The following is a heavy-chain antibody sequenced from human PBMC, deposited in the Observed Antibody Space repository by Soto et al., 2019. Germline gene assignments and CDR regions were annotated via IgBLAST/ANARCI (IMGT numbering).Heavy chain of an antibody. CDR2: ISGTTGHA. CDR1: GFPFSNYA. Sequence: EVQILESGGGLVQPGGSLRLSCAASGFPFSNYAMAWVRQAPGKGLEWVSAISGTTGHAFYADSVKDRFTISRDNSKNTLYLQMDSLRAEDMAVYHCARAPSEYIWGSYLRYYEYWGQGTLVTVSS. V-gene: IGHV3-23*01. J-gene: IGHJ4*02. CDR3: ARAPSEYIWGSYLRYYEY. D-gene: IGHD3-16*01.